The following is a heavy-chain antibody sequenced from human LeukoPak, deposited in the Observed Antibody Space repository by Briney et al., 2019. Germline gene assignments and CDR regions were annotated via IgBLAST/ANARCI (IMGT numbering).Heavy chain of an antibody. CDR2: IYTSGST. V-gene: IGHV4-61*02. J-gene: IGHJ4*02. CDR3: AKDSSTWGNLAGHFDS. CDR1: GGSISSGSYY. Sequence: SETLSLTCTVSGGSISSGSYYWSWIRQPAGRGLEWIGRIYTSGSTNYNPSLKSRVTISVDTSKNQFSLKLSSVTAADTAVYYCAKDSSTWGNLAGHFDSWGQGTLVTVSS. D-gene: IGHD6-13*01.